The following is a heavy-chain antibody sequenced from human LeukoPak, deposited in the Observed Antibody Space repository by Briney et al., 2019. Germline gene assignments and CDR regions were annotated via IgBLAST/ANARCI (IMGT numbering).Heavy chain of an antibody. J-gene: IGHJ4*02. CDR2: IYPGDSDT. V-gene: IGHV5-51*01. Sequence: GASLQISCKGSGYIFTSYWIGWVRQLPGKGLEWMGIIYPGDSDTRYSPSFQGQVTISADKSISTAYLQWSSLKASDTATYYCARPYCSSTSCYGYFDYWGQGTLVTVSS. D-gene: IGHD2-2*01. CDR1: GYIFTSYW. CDR3: ARPYCSSTSCYGYFDY.